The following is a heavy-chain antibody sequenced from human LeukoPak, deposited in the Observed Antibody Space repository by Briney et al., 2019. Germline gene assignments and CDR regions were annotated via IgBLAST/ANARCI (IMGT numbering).Heavy chain of an antibody. CDR1: GGTFSSYA. CDR3: AIYCTNGVCYSA. J-gene: IGHJ5*02. CDR2: TIPIFGTA. D-gene: IGHD2-8*01. V-gene: IGHV1-69*05. Sequence: SAKVSCKASGGTFSSYAISWVRQAPGQGLEWMGGTIPIFGTANYAQKFQGRVTITTDESTSTAYMELSSLRSEDTAVYYCAIYCTNGVCYSAWGQGTLVTVSS.